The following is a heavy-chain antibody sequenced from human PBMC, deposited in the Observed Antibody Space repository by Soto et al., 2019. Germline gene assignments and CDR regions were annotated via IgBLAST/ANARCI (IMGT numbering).Heavy chain of an antibody. V-gene: IGHV1-18*01. CDR1: GYNFFDYG. CDR2: VSPKSGNT. J-gene: IGHJ1*01. Sequence: QIQLVQSGAEVKKPGASVKVSCKASGYNFFDYGVSWVRQAPGQGLEWMGWVSPKSGNTDYARKVQGRVTMTTEIPTSPAYMELRGLISDDTGVYYCARGRTVSSIGPLLVWGQGTLVSVSS. CDR3: ARGRTVSSIGPLLV. D-gene: IGHD1-1*01.